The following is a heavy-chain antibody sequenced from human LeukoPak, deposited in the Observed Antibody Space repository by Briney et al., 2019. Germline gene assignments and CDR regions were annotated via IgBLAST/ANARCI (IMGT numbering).Heavy chain of an antibody. J-gene: IGHJ4*02. CDR3: PRQGDVRYFDSSPRGGKHFDY. CDR1: GFTLSNYS. CDR2: ISSSSSYI. V-gene: IGHV3-21*01. Sequence: GGSLRLSCAASGFTLSNYSMNCVRPAPGKGLEWGSSISSSSSYIYYADSVKGRFTSSRDNANNALYLQMNTLRAEDTAVYYCPRQGDVRYFDSSPRGGKHFDYWGQGTLVTVSS. D-gene: IGHD3-9*01.